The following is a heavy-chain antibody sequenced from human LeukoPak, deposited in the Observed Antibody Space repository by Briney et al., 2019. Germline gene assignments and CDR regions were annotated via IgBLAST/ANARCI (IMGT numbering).Heavy chain of an antibody. J-gene: IGHJ5*02. Sequence: GRSLILSCAASGFTFSFYGMHWVRQAPGKGLEWVAVIWSDGSNKYYADSVKGRFTISRDNSKNTLYLQMNSLRAEDTAVYYRAREDGSASYYNNWFDPWGQGTLVTVSS. V-gene: IGHV3-33*01. CDR3: AREDGSASYYNNWFDP. D-gene: IGHD3-10*01. CDR1: GFTFSFYG. CDR2: IWSDGSNK.